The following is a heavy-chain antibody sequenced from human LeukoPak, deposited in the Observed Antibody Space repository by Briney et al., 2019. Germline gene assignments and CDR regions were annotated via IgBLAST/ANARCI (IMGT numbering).Heavy chain of an antibody. J-gene: IGHJ6*03. CDR3: AKDTVKVTTIRRVPHYMDV. CDR1: GFTFTNYA. V-gene: IGHV3-30*02. Sequence: PGGSLRLSCAASGFTFTNYAMTWVRQAPGKGLEWVTFIRYDGSNKYYADSVKGRFIISRDNSKNTLYLQMNSLRAEDTAVYYCAKDTVKVTTIRRVPHYMDVWGKGTTVTISS. D-gene: IGHD5-12*01. CDR2: IRYDGSNK.